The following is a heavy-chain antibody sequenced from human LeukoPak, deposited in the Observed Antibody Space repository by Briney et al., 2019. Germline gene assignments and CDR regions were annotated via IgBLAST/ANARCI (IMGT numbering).Heavy chain of an antibody. CDR1: GFTFSNYE. CDR3: ARDRPYGGKGDFDY. V-gene: IGHV3-48*03. Sequence: GGSLRLSCAASGFTFSNYEMNWVRQAPGKGLEWISHISNTGDIIHYADSVEGRFTISRDNSRNTLFLQMNSLRAEDTAVYYCARDRPYGGKGDFDYWGQGTLVTVSS. CDR2: ISNTGDII. J-gene: IGHJ4*02. D-gene: IGHD4-23*01.